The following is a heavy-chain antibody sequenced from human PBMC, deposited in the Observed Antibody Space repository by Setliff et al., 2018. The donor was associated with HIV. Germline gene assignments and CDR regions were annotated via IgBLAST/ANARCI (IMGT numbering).Heavy chain of an antibody. CDR2: IYYSGST. J-gene: IGHJ4*02. Sequence: PSETLSLTCTVSGGSISSSSYYWGWIRQPPGKGLEWIGCIYYSGSTYYNPSLKSRVTISVDTSKNQFSLKLSSVTAADTAVYYCARFRVTMIVVDCYFDYWGQGTLVTVSS. CDR1: GGSISSSSYY. CDR3: ARFRVTMIVVDCYFDY. V-gene: IGHV4-39*07. D-gene: IGHD3-22*01.